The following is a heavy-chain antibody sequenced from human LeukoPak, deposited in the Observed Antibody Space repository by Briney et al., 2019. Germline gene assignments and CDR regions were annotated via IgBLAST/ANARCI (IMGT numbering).Heavy chain of an antibody. Sequence: HPGRSLRLSCVASEFTFRSYDMHWVRQAPGKGLEWVSYISSSGSTIYYADSVKGRFTISRDNAKNSLYLQMNSLRAEDTAVYYCAELGITMIGGVWGKGTTVTISS. J-gene: IGHJ6*04. D-gene: IGHD3-10*02. V-gene: IGHV3-48*03. CDR3: AELGITMIGGV. CDR1: EFTFRSYD. CDR2: ISSSGSTI.